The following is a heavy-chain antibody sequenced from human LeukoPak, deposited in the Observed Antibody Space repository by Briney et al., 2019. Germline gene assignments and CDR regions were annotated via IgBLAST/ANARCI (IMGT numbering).Heavy chain of an antibody. CDR1: GYTFTGYY. Sequence: ASVKVSCKASGYTFTGYYMHWVRQAPGQGLEWMGWINPNSGGTNYAQKFQGGVTMTRDTSISTAYMELSRLRSDDTAVYYCAREKVTMIVGWSTDAFDIWGQGTMVTVSS. D-gene: IGHD3-22*01. CDR2: INPNSGGT. CDR3: AREKVTMIVGWSTDAFDI. J-gene: IGHJ3*02. V-gene: IGHV1-2*02.